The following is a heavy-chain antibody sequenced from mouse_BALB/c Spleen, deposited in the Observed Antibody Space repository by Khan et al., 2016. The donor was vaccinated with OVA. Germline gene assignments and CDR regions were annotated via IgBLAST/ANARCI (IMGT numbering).Heavy chain of an antibody. CDR3: TRTGNYRDYFDY. D-gene: IGHD2-1*01. CDR2: ILPGSGST. CDR1: GYTFSSYW. J-gene: IGHJ2*01. V-gene: IGHV1-9*01. Sequence: QVQLQQSGAELMKPGASVKISCKATGYTFSSYWIEWVKQRPGHGLEWIGEILPGSGSTNYNEKFKGKATFTADTSSNTAYMQLHSLKSADSAVYYCTRTGNYRDYFDYWGQGTTLTVSA.